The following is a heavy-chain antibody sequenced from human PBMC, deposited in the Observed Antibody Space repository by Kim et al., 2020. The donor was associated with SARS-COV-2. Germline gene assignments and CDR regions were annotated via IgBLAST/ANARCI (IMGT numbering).Heavy chain of an antibody. Sequence: GSNKYYADSVKGQFTISRDNSKNTLYLQMNSLRAEDTAVYYCARDLLSGSWGQGTLVTVSS. CDR2: GSNK. V-gene: IGHV3-33*01. D-gene: IGHD1-26*01. CDR3: ARDLLSGS. J-gene: IGHJ4*02.